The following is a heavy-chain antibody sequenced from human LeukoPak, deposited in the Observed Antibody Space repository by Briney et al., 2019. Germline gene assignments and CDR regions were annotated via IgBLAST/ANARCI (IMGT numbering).Heavy chain of an antibody. CDR2: IYSGGST. CDR1: GFTVSSNY. J-gene: IGHJ4*02. CDR3: ARGEGTKPLDY. V-gene: IGHV3-66*01. Sequence: GGSLRLSCAASGFTVSSNYMSWVRQAPGKGLEWVSVIYSGGSTYYADPVKGRFTISRDNSKNTLYLQMNSLRAEDTAVYYCARGEGTKPLDYWGQGTLVTVSS. D-gene: IGHD2-8*01.